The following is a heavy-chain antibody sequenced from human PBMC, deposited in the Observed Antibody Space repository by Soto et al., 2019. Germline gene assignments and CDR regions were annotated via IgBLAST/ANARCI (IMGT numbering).Heavy chain of an antibody. CDR2: IYYSGST. Sequence: SETLSLTCTVSGGSISSSSYYWGWIRQPPGKGLEWIGSIYYSGSTYYNPSLKSRVTISVDTSKNQFSLKLSSVTAADTAVYYCARHPYYDYIWGSNWFDPWGQGTLVTVSS. CDR1: GGSISSSSYY. D-gene: IGHD3-16*01. J-gene: IGHJ5*02. V-gene: IGHV4-39*01. CDR3: ARHPYYDYIWGSNWFDP.